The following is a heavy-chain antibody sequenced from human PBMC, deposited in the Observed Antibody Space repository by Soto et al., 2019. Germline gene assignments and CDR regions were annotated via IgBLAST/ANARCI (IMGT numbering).Heavy chain of an antibody. Sequence: QITLKESGPTLVKPTQTLTLTCTFSGLSLTTSRVGVGWIRQPPGKALEWLALIYRDDDKRYSPSLKSRLTITKDTSKNQVVLTMTNMDPVDTATYYCAHLYCSSPSCYPPDDAFDIWGQGTMVTVSS. CDR2: IYRDDDK. D-gene: IGHD2-2*01. V-gene: IGHV2-5*02. CDR3: AHLYCSSPSCYPPDDAFDI. J-gene: IGHJ3*02. CDR1: GLSLTTSRVG.